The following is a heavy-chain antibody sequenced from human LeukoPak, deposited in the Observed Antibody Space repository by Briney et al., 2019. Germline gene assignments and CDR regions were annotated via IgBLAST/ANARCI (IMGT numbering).Heavy chain of an antibody. V-gene: IGHV4-59*08. D-gene: IGHD2-2*01. CDR1: GGSISRYC. CDR3: ARQGQYQLLPFDN. CDR2: IHYSGST. J-gene: IGHJ4*02. Sequence: AETLSLACTVSGGSISRYCWSWIRQPPGKGLEWIGHIHYSGSTNYNPSLKSRVTISVYTSKNQFSLKLSSVTAADTAVYYCARQGQYQLLPFDNWGQGTLVTVSS.